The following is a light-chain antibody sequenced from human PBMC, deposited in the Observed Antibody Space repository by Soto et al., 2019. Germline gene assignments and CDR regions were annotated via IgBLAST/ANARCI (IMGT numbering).Light chain of an antibody. Sequence: DIQMTHSPSSVSASIGDTVTITCRSSQDISTLLAWYQQKPGKAPKLLIYGASTLESGVPSRFSGRGSGTDCTLTISSLQPEDFATYFCQQADSFPLTFGGGTKVEMK. CDR2: GAS. CDR3: QQADSFPLT. CDR1: QDISTL. J-gene: IGKJ4*01. V-gene: IGKV1D-12*01.